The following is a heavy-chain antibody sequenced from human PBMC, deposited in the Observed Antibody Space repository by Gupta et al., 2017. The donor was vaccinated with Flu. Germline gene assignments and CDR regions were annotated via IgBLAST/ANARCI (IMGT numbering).Heavy chain of an antibody. CDR3: ARTGYSYGVPYYSGMDV. CDR1: GGSIGSYF. Sequence: LQESGPGLVKPSETLSLTCTVSGGSIGSYFWNWIRQPPGKGLEWIGYVYDSGNINYNPSLKSRVTILLDTSKSQFSLKLSSVTAADTAVYYCARTGYSYGVPYYSGMDVWGQGSAVIVSS. CDR2: VYDSGNI. D-gene: IGHD5-18*01. J-gene: IGHJ6*02. V-gene: IGHV4-59*01.